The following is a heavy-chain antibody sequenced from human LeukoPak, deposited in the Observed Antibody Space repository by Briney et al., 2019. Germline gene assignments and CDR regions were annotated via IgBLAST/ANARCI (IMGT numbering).Heavy chain of an antibody. CDR1: RYTFTRYY. J-gene: IGHJ6*04. CDR2: INPSGGST. CDR3: ARDERDTMVRGVAAPYYSGMDV. Sequence: VASVKVSCKASRYTFTRYYMHWVRQAPGQGLEWMGIINPSGGSTSYAQKFQGRVTMTRDTSTSPVYMELSSLSSEDTAVYYCARDERDTMVRGVAAPYYSGMDVWGKGTTVTVSS. D-gene: IGHD3-10*01. V-gene: IGHV1-46*01.